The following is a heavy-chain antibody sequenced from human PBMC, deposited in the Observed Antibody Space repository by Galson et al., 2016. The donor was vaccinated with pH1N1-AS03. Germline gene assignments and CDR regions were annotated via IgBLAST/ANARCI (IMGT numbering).Heavy chain of an antibody. J-gene: IGHJ4*02. Sequence: CAISGDSVSSNTAAWNWIRQSPSRGLEWLGRTFYNSKWDYYYAISVKSRITVNPDTSKNQFSLQLSSVTPEDTAVYYCARGWPRSGGFDSWGQGTLVTVSS. D-gene: IGHD1-14*01. CDR3: ARGWPRSGGFDS. CDR2: TFYNSKWDY. CDR1: GDSVSSNTAA. V-gene: IGHV6-1*01.